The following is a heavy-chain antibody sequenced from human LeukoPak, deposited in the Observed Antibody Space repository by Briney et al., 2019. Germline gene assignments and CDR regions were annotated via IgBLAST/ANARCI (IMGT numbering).Heavy chain of an antibody. CDR2: ISSSGSTI. J-gene: IGHJ5*02. CDR3: ARGLSEYYDSHGLNWFDP. CDR1: GFTFSSYE. V-gene: IGHV3-48*03. D-gene: IGHD3-22*01. Sequence: PGGSLRLSCAASGFTFSSYEMNWVRQAPGKGLQWVSYISSSGSTIYYTDSVKGRFTISRDNAKNSLFLQMNSLRAEDTAVYYCARGLSEYYDSHGLNWFDPWGQGTLVTVSS.